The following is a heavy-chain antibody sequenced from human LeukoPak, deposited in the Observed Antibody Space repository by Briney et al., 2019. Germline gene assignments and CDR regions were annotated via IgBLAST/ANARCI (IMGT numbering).Heavy chain of an antibody. Sequence: GASVTVSCKASGYTFTGYYMHWVRQAPGQGLEWMGWINPNSGGTNYAQKFQGRVTMTRDTSISTAYMELSRLRSDDTAVYYCARVRSRDGGSGSYKDPSKAFDIWGQGTMVTVSS. CDR3: ARVRSRDGGSGSYKDPSKAFDI. V-gene: IGHV1-2*02. CDR2: INPNSGGT. D-gene: IGHD3-10*01. CDR1: GYTFTGYY. J-gene: IGHJ3*02.